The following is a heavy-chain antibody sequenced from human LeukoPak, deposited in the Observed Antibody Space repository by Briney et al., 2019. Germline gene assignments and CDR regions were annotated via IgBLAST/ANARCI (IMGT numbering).Heavy chain of an antibody. CDR1: GFTFSSYW. D-gene: IGHD6-19*01. CDR3: ASGSGWYIMEGPDAFDI. J-gene: IGHJ3*02. CDR2: INSDGSST. Sequence: PGGSLRLSCAASGFTFSSYWMHWVRQAPGKGLVWVSRINSDGSSTSYADSVKGRFTISRDNAKNTLYLQMNSLRAEDTAVYYCASGSGWYIMEGPDAFDIWGQGTMVTVSS. V-gene: IGHV3-74*01.